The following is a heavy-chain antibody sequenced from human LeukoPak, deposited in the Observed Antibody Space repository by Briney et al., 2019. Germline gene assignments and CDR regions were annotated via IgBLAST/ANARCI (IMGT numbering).Heavy chain of an antibody. J-gene: IGHJ4*02. CDR3: ARGGMATIEDYFDY. Sequence: PGGSLRLSCAASGFTFSSYWLSWVRQAPGKGLEWVANIKQDGSEEYYVDSVKGRFTISRDNAKNSLYLQMNSLGAEDTAVYYCARGGMATIEDYFDYWGQGTLVTVSS. CDR2: IKQDGSEE. D-gene: IGHD5-24*01. CDR1: GFTFSSYW. V-gene: IGHV3-7*01.